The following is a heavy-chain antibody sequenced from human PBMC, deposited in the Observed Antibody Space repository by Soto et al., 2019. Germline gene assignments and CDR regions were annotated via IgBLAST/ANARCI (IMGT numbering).Heavy chain of an antibody. CDR2: IYYSGST. CDR3: ARSYYYGSGLDY. D-gene: IGHD3-10*01. Sequence: QVQLQESGPGLVKPSETLSLTCTVSGGSISSYYWSWIRQPPGKGLEWIGYIYYSGSTNYNPSLKSRGTISVDTSKNQFSLKLSSGTAADTAVYYWARSYYYGSGLDYRGQGTLVTVSS. V-gene: IGHV4-59*01. J-gene: IGHJ4*02. CDR1: GGSISSYY.